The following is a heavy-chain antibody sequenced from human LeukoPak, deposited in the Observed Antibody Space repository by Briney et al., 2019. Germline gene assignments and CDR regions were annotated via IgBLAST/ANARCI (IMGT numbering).Heavy chain of an antibody. J-gene: IGHJ4*02. CDR3: AKDPFIAAAGYLFDY. CDR1: GFTFSSYG. D-gene: IGHD6-13*01. Sequence: GRSLRLSCAASGFTFSSYGMHWVRQAPGKGLEWVAVISYDGSNKYYADSVKGRFTISRDNSKNTLYLQMNSLRAEDTAVYYCAKDPFIAAAGYLFDYWGQGTLVTVSS. V-gene: IGHV3-30*18. CDR2: ISYDGSNK.